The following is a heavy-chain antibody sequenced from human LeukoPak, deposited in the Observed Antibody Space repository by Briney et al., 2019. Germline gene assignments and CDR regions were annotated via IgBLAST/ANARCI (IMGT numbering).Heavy chain of an antibody. J-gene: IGHJ4*02. Sequence: PSETLSLTCTVSGGSISSYYWSWIRQPPGKGLEWIGYIYYSGSTNYNPSLKSRVTISVDTSKNQFSLKLSSVTAADTAVYYCARPEGLRGFKYWGQGTLVAVSS. V-gene: IGHV4-59*12. D-gene: IGHD5-12*01. CDR2: IYYSGST. CDR3: ARPEGLRGFKY. CDR1: GGSISSYY.